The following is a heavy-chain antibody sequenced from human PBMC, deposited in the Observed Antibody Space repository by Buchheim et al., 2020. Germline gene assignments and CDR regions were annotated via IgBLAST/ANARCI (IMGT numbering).Heavy chain of an antibody. CDR3: ARGPGARRTLDY. Sequence: QVQLQQWGAGLLKPSETLSLTCAVYGGSFSDYYWNWIRQLPEKGLEWIGEIHQRGSTKYNPSLKSRATMSADASKNQLSMSVTSVTAADTAVYYCARGPGARRTLDYWGQGTL. V-gene: IGHV4-34*01. CDR1: GGSFSDYY. CDR2: IHQRGST. J-gene: IGHJ4*02. D-gene: IGHD1-14*01.